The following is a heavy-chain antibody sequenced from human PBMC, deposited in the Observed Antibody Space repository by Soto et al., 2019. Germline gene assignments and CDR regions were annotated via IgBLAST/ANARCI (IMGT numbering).Heavy chain of an antibody. CDR1: GGTFSSYA. V-gene: IGHV1-8*02. CDR3: ARRKERSGPYYLDL. J-gene: IGHJ4*02. CDR2: MNPINGKA. D-gene: IGHD6-25*01. Sequence: ASVKVSCKASGGTFSSYAISWVRQAPGQGLEWMGGMNPINGKAGYAQKFRGRITMTRNTSMSTAYLELSSLRSDDSAVYFCARRKERSGPYYLDLWGQGTQVTVSS.